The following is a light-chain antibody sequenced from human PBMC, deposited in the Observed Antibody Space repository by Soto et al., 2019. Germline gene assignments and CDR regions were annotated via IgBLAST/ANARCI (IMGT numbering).Light chain of an antibody. CDR3: LQYNNWLRT. CDR1: QSVNSN. Sequence: EIVMTQSQSTLAVSPGESATLSCRASQSVNSNLAWYQQKPGQAPRLLIYGASTRATGVPARFSGSASGTEFTLAISSLQSEDFAVYYCLQYNNWLRTFGQGTKVEI. CDR2: GAS. J-gene: IGKJ1*01. V-gene: IGKV3-15*01.